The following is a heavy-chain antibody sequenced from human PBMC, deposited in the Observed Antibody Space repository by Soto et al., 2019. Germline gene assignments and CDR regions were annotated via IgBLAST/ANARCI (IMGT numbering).Heavy chain of an antibody. Sequence: RGESLKISCKGSGYSFTSYWIGWVRQMPGKGLEWMGIIYPGDSDTRYSPSFQGQVTISADKSISTAYLQWSSLKASDTAMYYCARRGWDEGYSGYDNWFDPWGQGTLVTVSS. V-gene: IGHV5-51*01. D-gene: IGHD5-12*01. J-gene: IGHJ5*02. CDR3: ARRGWDEGYSGYDNWFDP. CDR1: GYSFTSYW. CDR2: IYPGDSDT.